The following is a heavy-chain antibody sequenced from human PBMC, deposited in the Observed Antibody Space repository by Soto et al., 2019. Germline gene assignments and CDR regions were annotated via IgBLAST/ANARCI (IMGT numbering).Heavy chain of an antibody. CDR3: AGGDSGSFDS. CDR1: GFTFSDYY. V-gene: IGHV3-11*01. Sequence: PGGSLRLSCAASGFTFSDYYFTWIRQAPGKGLEWVPYISFSGSTIYYADSVKGRFTISRDNAKNSLYLQMNNLRPEDTAVYYCAGGDSGSFDSWGQGTLVTVSS. D-gene: IGHD3-16*01. CDR2: ISFSGSTI. J-gene: IGHJ4*02.